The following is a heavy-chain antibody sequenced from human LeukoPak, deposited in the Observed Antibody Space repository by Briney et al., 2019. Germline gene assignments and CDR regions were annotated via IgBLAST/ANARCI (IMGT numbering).Heavy chain of an antibody. J-gene: IGHJ4*02. Sequence: ASVKVSCKASGYTFISYGISWVRQAPGQGLEWMGWISAYNGNTNYAQKLQGRVTMTTDTSTSTAYMELRSLRSDDTAVYYCARDWGDRGLRYFDWLLYLNYWGQGTLVTVSS. D-gene: IGHD3-9*01. CDR1: GYTFISYG. CDR2: ISAYNGNT. V-gene: IGHV1-18*01. CDR3: ARDWGDRGLRYFDWLLYLNY.